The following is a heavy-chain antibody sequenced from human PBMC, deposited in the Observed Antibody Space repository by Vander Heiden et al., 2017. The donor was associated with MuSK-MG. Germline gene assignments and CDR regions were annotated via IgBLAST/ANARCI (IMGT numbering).Heavy chain of an antibody. J-gene: IGHJ4*02. V-gene: IGHV4-34*01. CDR2: ISHIGST. Sequence: QVQPQQWGAGLLKPSETLSLTSAVYGGSVSGYYWSWIRQPPGRGLGLIGEISHIGSTNDTPPLKSRVTISVDTSKNQFSLKLSSVTAADTAVYYYATRGAVGIRTYYFDYWGQGTLVTVSS. CDR1: GGSVSGYY. CDR3: ATRGAVGIRTYYFDY. D-gene: IGHD7-27*01.